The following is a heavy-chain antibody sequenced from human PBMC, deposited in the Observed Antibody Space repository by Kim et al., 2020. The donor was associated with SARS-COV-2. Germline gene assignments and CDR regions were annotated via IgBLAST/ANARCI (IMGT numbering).Heavy chain of an antibody. CDR3: ARDAYYYDSSGYIRGRAFDI. J-gene: IGHJ3*02. CDR1: GYTFTSYA. V-gene: IGHV7-4-1*02. Sequence: ASVKVSCKASGYTFTSYAMNWVRQAPGQGLEWMGWINTNTGNPTYAQGFTGRFVFSLDTSVSTAYLQISSLKAEDTAVYYCARDAYYYDSSGYIRGRAFDIWGQGTMVTVSS. CDR2: INTNTGNP. D-gene: IGHD3-22*01.